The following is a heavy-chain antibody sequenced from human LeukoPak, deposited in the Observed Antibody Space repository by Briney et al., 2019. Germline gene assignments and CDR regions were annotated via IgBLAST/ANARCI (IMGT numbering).Heavy chain of an antibody. D-gene: IGHD3-3*01. J-gene: IGHJ6*03. CDR2: IYHSGST. V-gene: IGHV4-38-2*02. Sequence: SETLSLTCTVSGYSISSGYYWGWIRQPPGKGLGWIGSIYHSGSTYYNPSLKSRVTISVDTSKNQFSLKLSSVTAADTAVYYCAKDLRFLEWSPTYMDVWGTGTTVTVSS. CDR1: GYSISSGYY. CDR3: AKDLRFLEWSPTYMDV.